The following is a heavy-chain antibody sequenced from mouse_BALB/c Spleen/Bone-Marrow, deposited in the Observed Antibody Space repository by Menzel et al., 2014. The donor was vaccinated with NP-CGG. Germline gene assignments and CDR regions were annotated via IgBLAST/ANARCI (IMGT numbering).Heavy chain of an antibody. V-gene: IGHV5-12*02. D-gene: IGHD4-1*01. CDR3: ARQLAYAMDY. Sequence: EVQVVESGGGLVQPGGSLKLSYATSGFTFSDYYMYWVRQTPEKRLEWVAYITKGGGSTYYPDIVKGRFTISRDNAKNTLYLQMSRLKSEDTAMYYCARQLAYAMDYWGQGTSVTVSS. J-gene: IGHJ4*01. CDR2: ITKGGGST. CDR1: GFTFSDYY.